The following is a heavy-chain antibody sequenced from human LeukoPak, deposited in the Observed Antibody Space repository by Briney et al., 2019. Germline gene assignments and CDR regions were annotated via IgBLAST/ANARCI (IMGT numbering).Heavy chain of an antibody. V-gene: IGHV3-53*01. CDR1: GFIVSSNY. CDR2: IYSGGSR. D-gene: IGHD2-8*01. CDR3: ARVGTGTSGYFDY. Sequence: GGSLRLSCAASGFIVSSNYMSWVRQAPGKGLEWVSIIYSGGSRYYADSVKGRFTISRENSKNTVYLQMNSLRGEDTTMYYCARVGTGTSGYFDYWGQGALVTVSS. J-gene: IGHJ4*02.